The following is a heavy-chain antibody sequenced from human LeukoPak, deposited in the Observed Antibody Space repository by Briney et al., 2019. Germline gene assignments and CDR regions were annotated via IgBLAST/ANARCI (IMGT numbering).Heavy chain of an antibody. J-gene: IGHJ4*02. CDR1: GFTFDDYT. CDR3: AKDGSGSYWHRYFDY. V-gene: IGHV3-43*01. D-gene: IGHD3-10*01. Sequence: GGSPRLSCAASGFTFDDYTMHWVRQAPGKGLEWVSLISWEGGSTYYADSVKGRFTISRDNSKNSLYLQMNSLRTEDTALYYCAKDGSGSYWHRYFDYWGQGTLVTVSS. CDR2: ISWEGGST.